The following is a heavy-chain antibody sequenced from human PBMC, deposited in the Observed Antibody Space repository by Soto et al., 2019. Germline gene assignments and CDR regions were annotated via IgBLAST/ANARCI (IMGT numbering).Heavy chain of an antibody. Sequence: GGSLRLSCAASGFTFSSYAMSWVRQAPGKGLEWVSAISGSGGSTYYADSVKGRFTISRDNSKNTLYLQMNSLRAEDTAVYYCAKDLLSDSSGPTPLDYWGQGTLVTVSS. CDR2: ISGSGGST. CDR3: AKDLLSDSSGPTPLDY. J-gene: IGHJ4*02. V-gene: IGHV3-23*01. D-gene: IGHD3-22*01. CDR1: GFTFSSYA.